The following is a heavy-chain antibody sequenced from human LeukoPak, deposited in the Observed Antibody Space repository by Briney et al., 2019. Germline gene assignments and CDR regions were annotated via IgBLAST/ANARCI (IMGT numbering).Heavy chain of an antibody. D-gene: IGHD2-15*01. Sequence: GGSLRLSCAASGFTFRYHSMTWVRQVPGKGLEWVSGINNSGGSTYYADSVKGRFTISRDNSKNTLYLQMNSLRAEDTAVYHCAKNSGASCYSCFDDWGQGTLVTVSS. V-gene: IGHV3-23*01. CDR1: GFTFRYHS. CDR2: INNSGGST. CDR3: AKNSGASCYSCFDD. J-gene: IGHJ4*02.